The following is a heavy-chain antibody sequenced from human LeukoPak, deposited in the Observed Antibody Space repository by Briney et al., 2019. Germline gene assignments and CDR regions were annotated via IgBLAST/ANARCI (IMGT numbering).Heavy chain of an antibody. Sequence: SETLSLTCTVLGYSTSGGYYWGWIRQSPGKGLEWIGSIHQTESTYYNPSLQSRVTISLDTSKSRSSLRLPSVTAADTAVYFCARSKSWAHADSWGQGTLVTVSS. V-gene: IGHV4-38-2*02. CDR3: ARSKSWAHADS. J-gene: IGHJ4*02. CDR1: GYSTSGGYY. D-gene: IGHD1-26*01. CDR2: IHQTEST.